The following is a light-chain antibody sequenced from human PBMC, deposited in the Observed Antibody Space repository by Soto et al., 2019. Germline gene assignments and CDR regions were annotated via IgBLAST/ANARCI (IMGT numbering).Light chain of an antibody. CDR1: SSDVGGYNY. V-gene: IGLV2-14*01. Sequence: QSVLTQPASVSGSPGQSITISCTGTSSDVGGYNYVSWYQQHPGKAPKLMIYDVSNRPSGVSNRFSGSKSGNTASLTISGXXXXXXADYYCSSYTSSSTLGVFGTGTKLTVL. CDR2: DVS. CDR3: SSYTSSSTLGV. J-gene: IGLJ1*01.